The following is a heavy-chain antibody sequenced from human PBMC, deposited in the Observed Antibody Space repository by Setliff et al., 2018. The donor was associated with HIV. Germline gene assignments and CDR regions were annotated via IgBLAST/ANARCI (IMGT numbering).Heavy chain of an antibody. J-gene: IGHJ4*02. Sequence: ASVKVSCKASGYTFTSYAMNWVRQAPGQGLEWMGWINTNTGNPTYAQGFTGRFVFSLDTSVSTAYLQISSLKAEDTAVYHCARGSRNYYGSGALDYWGQGTLVTVSS. CDR1: GYTFTSYA. CDR2: INTNTGNP. D-gene: IGHD3-10*01. CDR3: ARGSRNYYGSGALDY. V-gene: IGHV7-4-1*02.